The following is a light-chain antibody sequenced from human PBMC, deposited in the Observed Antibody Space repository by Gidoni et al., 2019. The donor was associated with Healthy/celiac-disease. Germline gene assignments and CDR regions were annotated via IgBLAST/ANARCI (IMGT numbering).Light chain of an antibody. CDR1: QSLLHSNGSNH. CDR2: LGS. J-gene: IGKJ1*01. CDR3: MQALQTPPT. Sequence: DIVMTQSPLSLPVTPGEPASISCRSSQSLLHSNGSNHLDWDLQKPGQSPQLLIYLGSNRASGVPDRFSGSGSGTDFTLKISRVEAEDVGVYYCMQALQTPPTFGQGTKVEIK. V-gene: IGKV2-28*01.